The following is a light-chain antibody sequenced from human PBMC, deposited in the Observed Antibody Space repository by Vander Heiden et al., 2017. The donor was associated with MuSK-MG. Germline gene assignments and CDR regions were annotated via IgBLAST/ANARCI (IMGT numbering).Light chain of an antibody. V-gene: IGKV1-5*01. J-gene: IGKJ1*01. CDR3: QQYNSYST. CDR1: QSISSW. CDR2: DAS. Sequence: DIQMPQSPSTLSASVGDRLPITCRASQSISSWLAWYQQKPGKAPKLMIYDASRGESGVPSRFSGSGYGTEFTLTSSSRQPDDFATYYGQQYNSYSTFGQGTKVEIK.